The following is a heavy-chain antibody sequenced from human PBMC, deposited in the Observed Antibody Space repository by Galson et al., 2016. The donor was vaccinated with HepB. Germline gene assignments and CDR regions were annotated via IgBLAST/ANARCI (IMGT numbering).Heavy chain of an antibody. D-gene: IGHD6-19*01. CDR3: ARLGQWGGYYYGLDV. V-gene: IGHV4-4*02. J-gene: IGHJ6*02. CDR1: GGSVSTSNW. Sequence: SETLSLTSTVSGGSVSTSNWWTWVRQSPGKGLQWIGEIFPSGSTNSNPSLKSRLTLSIDKSKNQFSLKVRSVTAADTAIYYCARLGQWGGYYYGLDVWGLGTTVTVSS. CDR2: IFPSGST.